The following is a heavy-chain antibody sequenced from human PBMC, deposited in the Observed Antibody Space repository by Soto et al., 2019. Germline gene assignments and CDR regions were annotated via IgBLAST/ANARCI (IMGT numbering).Heavy chain of an antibody. Sequence: EVQLVESGGGLVKPGGSLRLSCAASGFSFTHAWLSWVRQAPGRGLEWIGRIKSESDGGTTDYAAPVRGRFTISRDDSTTTVYLHMTSLKTEDTAVYYCATAAPWQYVWGYYGFGNWGQGTLVTVSS. CDR1: GFSFTHAW. V-gene: IGHV3-15*01. D-gene: IGHD3-16*01. CDR2: IKSESDGGTT. J-gene: IGHJ4*02. CDR3: ATAAPWQYVWGYYGFGN.